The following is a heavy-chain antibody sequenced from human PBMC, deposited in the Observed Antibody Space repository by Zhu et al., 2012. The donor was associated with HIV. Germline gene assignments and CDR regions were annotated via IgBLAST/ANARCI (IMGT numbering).Heavy chain of an antibody. CDR2: IYRSGAT. V-gene: IGHV4-38-2*01. J-gene: IGHJ4*01. CDR1: GSSINTANY. D-gene: IGHD2-21*01. Sequence: QVQLQGSGPGLVKPSETLSLTCDVSGSSINTANYWGWIRLPPGKGLEWIVNIYRSGATYYNPSLRSRATISLDTSRNLFLLRLNSVTAADTAIYYCARTGDDNHHASFDIWDQGTLITVSS. CDR3: ARTGDDNHHASFDI.